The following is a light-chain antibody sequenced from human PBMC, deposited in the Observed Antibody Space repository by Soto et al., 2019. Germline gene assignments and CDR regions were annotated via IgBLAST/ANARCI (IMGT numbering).Light chain of an antibody. J-gene: IGKJ5*01. V-gene: IGKV3D-20*02. CDR1: QSVSYY. CDR3: QHRMNWPLT. Sequence: EIVLTQSPGTLSLSPGERATLSCRASQSVSYYLAWYQQKPGQAPRLLIYDASSRATGVPDRFSGSGSGTDFTLTISRLEPEDFAVYYCQHRMNWPLTFGQGTRLEIK. CDR2: DAS.